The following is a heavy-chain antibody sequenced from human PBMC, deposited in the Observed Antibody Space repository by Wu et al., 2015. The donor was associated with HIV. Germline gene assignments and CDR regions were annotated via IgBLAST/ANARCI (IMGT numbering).Heavy chain of an antibody. D-gene: IGHD4-11*01. CDR3: ARESYSNYEHYYYYYYMDV. Sequence: QVQLVQSGAEVKKPGASVKVSCKASGYTFTNYGITWVRQAPGQGLEWMGWISANIANTKYAQKFQGRVTMTTDTSTTTAYMELRSLRSDDTAVYYCARESYSNYEHYYYYYYMDVWGKGTTVTVSS. V-gene: IGHV1-18*01. CDR1: GYTFTNYG. J-gene: IGHJ6*03. CDR2: ISANIANT.